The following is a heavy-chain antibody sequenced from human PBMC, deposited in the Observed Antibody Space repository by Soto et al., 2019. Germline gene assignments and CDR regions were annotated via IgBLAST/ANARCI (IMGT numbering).Heavy chain of an antibody. V-gene: IGHV4-38-2*01. J-gene: IGHJ5*02. CDR2: IYHSGST. CDR1: GYSISSGYY. CDR3: ARVIAEYGSSGYYRS. D-gene: IGHD3-22*01. Sequence: ASATLSLTCAVSGYSISSGYYWGWIRQPPGKGLEWIGSIYHSGSTYYNPSLKSRVTISVDTSKNQFSLKLSSVTAADTAVYYCARVIAEYGSSGYYRSWGQGTLVTVSS.